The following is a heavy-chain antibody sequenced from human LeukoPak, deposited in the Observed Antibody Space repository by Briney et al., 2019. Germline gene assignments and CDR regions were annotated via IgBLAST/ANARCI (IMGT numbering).Heavy chain of an antibody. CDR3: AKDTTYYYDSSGYWIFDY. V-gene: IGHV3-9*01. CDR2: ISWNSGSI. CDR1: GFTFDDYA. D-gene: IGHD3-22*01. J-gene: IGHJ4*02. Sequence: GGSLRLSCAASGFTFDDYAMHWVRQAPGKGLEWVSGISWNSGSIGYADSVKGRFTISRDNAKNSLYLQMNSLRAEDTALYYCAKDTTYYYDSSGYWIFDYWGQGTLVTVSS.